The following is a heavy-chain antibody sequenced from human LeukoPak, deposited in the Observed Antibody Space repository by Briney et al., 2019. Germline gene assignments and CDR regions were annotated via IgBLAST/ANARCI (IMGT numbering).Heavy chain of an antibody. D-gene: IGHD3-16*01. Sequence: GGSLRLSCAASGFTFSSYAMSWVRQAPGKGLEWVSAISGSGGSTYYADSAKGRFTISRDNTEKSLYLQMNSLRADDSAVYFCARLWGGLTMSRFLDSWGQGTPVTVSS. CDR1: GFTFSSYA. V-gene: IGHV3-23*01. J-gene: IGHJ1*01. CDR2: ISGSGGST. CDR3: ARLWGGLTMSRFLDS.